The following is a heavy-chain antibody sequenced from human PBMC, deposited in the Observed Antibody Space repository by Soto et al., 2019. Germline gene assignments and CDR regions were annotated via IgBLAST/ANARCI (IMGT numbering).Heavy chain of an antibody. J-gene: IGHJ5*02. V-gene: IGHV2-5*02. CDR3: AQKLCDYGLGRERACYCDP. CDR1: GFSLSTTGVG. CDR2: IYWDEDK. D-gene: IGHD3-10*01. Sequence: QITLKESGPTLVRPTQTLTLTCTFSGFSLSTTGVGVGWIRQPPGKALEWLALIYWDEDKRYSPSMKSRLTITTDNSKNAVILTSTNMAPVDTATYFSAQKLCDYGLGRERACYCDPWGQGTLVTVSS.